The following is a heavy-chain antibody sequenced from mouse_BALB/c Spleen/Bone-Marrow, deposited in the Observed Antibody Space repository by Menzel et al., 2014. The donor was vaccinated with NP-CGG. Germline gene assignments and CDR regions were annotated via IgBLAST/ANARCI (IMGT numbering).Heavy chain of an antibody. Sequence: EVQRVESGGGLVKLRGSLKLSCAASGFTFSSYYMSWVRQTPEKRLELVAAINSNGGSTYYPDTVKGRFTISRDNAKNTLYLQMSSLKSEDTALYYCARRGWDGYFDYWGQGTTLTVSS. CDR2: INSNGGST. CDR3: ARRGWDGYFDY. D-gene: IGHD4-1*01. CDR1: GFTFSSYY. J-gene: IGHJ2*01. V-gene: IGHV5-6-2*01.